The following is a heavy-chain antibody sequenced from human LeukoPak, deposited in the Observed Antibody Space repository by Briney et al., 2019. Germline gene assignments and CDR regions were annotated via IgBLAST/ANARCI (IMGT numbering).Heavy chain of an antibody. J-gene: IGHJ5*02. Sequence: PSETLSLTCTVSGDSIRSSSYHWGWIRQPPGKGLEWTGSIYYSGSTYNNRSLKRRLTISIDTSKNQFSLRPSSVTAADTAVYYCTREVEGYSYASGRFLHFDPWGQGTLVTVSS. D-gene: IGHD3-10*01. CDR2: IYYSGST. CDR3: TREVEGYSYASGRFLHFDP. V-gene: IGHV4-39*07. CDR1: GDSIRSSSYH.